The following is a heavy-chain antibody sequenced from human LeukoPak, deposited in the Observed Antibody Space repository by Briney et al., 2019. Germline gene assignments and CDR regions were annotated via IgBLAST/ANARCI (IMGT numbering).Heavy chain of an antibody. V-gene: IGHV3-7*01. Sequence: GGSLRLSCEGSGFTFSTYWMDWVRQSPGKRLEWVASIHPDGSQKDYGESVKGRFSISRDNAKKSLYLQMNSLRAEDTATYYCATDRGYSSFDYWGRGTLVTVSS. CDR3: ATDRGYSSFDY. J-gene: IGHJ4*02. D-gene: IGHD3-22*01. CDR1: GFTFSTYW. CDR2: IHPDGSQK.